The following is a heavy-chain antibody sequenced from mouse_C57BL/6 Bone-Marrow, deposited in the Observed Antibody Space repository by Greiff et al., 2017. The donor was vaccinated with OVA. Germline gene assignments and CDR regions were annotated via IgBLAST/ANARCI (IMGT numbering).Heavy chain of an antibody. J-gene: IGHJ3*01. CDR2: ISYDGSN. Sequence: EVKLQESGPGLVKPSQSLSLTCSVTGYSITSGYYWNWIRQFPGNKLEWMGYISYDGSNNYNPSLKNRISITRDTSKNQFFLKLNSVTTEDTATYYCAREGGYSLAWFAYWGQGTLVTVSA. CDR1: GYSITSGYY. V-gene: IGHV3-6*01. CDR3: AREGGYSLAWFAY. D-gene: IGHD2-3*01.